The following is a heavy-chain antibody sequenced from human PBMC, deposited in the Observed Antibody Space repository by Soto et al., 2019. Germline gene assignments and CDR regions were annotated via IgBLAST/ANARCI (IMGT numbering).Heavy chain of an antibody. CDR3: ARSCITIFGVVISPSFGKPYYFDD. CDR2: IYYSGST. D-gene: IGHD3-3*01. V-gene: IGHV4-39*01. CDR1: GGSISSSSYY. J-gene: IGHJ4*02. Sequence: SETLSLTCTVSGGSISSSSYYWGWIRQPPGKGLEWIGSIYYSGSTYYNPSLKSRVTISVDTSKNQFSLKLSSVTAADTAVYYCARSCITIFGVVISPSFGKPYYFDDWGQGTLVTVSS.